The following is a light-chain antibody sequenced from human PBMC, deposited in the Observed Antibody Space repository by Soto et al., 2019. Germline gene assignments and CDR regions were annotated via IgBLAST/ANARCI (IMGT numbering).Light chain of an antibody. CDR2: AAS. CDR1: QRISNY. Sequence: IQMTQSPSPLSASVGDRVTITCRASQRISNYLNWYQHKPGKAPELLIYAASSLQSGVPSRFSGGGSGTDFALTISSLQPQDFGTYYCQQSYSPLYTFGQGTKMEIK. CDR3: QQSYSPLYT. V-gene: IGKV1-39*01. J-gene: IGKJ2*01.